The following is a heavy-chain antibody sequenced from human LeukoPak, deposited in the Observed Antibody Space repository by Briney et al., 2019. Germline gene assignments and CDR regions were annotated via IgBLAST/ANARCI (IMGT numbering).Heavy chain of an antibody. CDR2: ISSSSSYI. V-gene: IGHV3-21*01. J-gene: IGHJ4*02. Sequence: PGGSLRLSCAASGFTFSSYSMNWVRQAPGKGLEWVSSISSSSSYIYYADSMKGRFTISRDNTKNSLYLQVNSLRAEDTAVYYCARMRAVGATKKFDYWGQGTLVTVSS. CDR3: ARMRAVGATKKFDY. CDR1: GFTFSSYS. D-gene: IGHD1-26*01.